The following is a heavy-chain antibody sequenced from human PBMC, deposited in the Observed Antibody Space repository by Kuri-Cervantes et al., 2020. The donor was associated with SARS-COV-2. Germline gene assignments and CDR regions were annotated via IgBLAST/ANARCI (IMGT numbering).Heavy chain of an antibody. J-gene: IGHJ5*02. CDR2: IIPTFDTT. Sequence: SVKVSCKASGYTFTSYDINWVRQATGQGLEWMGRIIPTFDTTTYAQKFQGRVILTADESSSTAYMEVNSLTSEDTAVYSCARSQGYCTANSCSWNWFDPWGQGTQVTVSS. CDR1: GYTFTSYD. V-gene: IGHV1-69*13. D-gene: IGHD2-8*02. CDR3: ARSQGYCTANSCSWNWFDP.